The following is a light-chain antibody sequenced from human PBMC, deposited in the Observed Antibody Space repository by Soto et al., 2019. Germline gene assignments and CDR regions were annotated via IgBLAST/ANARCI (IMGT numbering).Light chain of an antibody. V-gene: IGLV1-47*01. J-gene: IGLJ1*01. CDR3: AAWDDCMSVYV. CDR2: RNN. CDR1: ISNIGSNP. Sequence: QSVLTQPPAASGTPGQRVTISCSGSISNIGSNPVYWHQQLPGTAPKLLIFRNNQRPSGVPARFSDSNSGTSASLAISGLRSVDEADYNCAAWDDCMSVYVCGNGHNATVL.